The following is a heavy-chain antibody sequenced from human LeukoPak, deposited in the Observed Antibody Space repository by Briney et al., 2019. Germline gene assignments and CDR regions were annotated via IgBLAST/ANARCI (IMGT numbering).Heavy chain of an antibody. CDR3: ARGLGHYYDSSGYYGY. CDR2: ISGSGGST. J-gene: IGHJ4*02. Sequence: GGSLRLSCAASGFTFSSYAMGWVRQAPGKGLEWVSGISGSGGSTYYADSVKGRFTISRDNSKNTLYLQMNSLRAEDTAVYYCARGLGHYYDSSGYYGYWGQGTLVTVSS. V-gene: IGHV3-23*01. D-gene: IGHD3-22*01. CDR1: GFTFSSYA.